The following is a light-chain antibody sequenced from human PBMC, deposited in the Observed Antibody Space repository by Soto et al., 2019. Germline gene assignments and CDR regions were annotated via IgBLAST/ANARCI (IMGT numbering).Light chain of an antibody. Sequence: QSALTQPPSASGSPGQSVPISCTGTRSDVGGYNYVSWYQQYPGKAPKLIIYAVTERPSGVPDRFSGSKSGNTASLTVSGLQTEDEADYYCSSYAGWINWVFGGGTKLTVL. CDR2: AVT. CDR3: SSYAGWINWV. J-gene: IGLJ3*02. V-gene: IGLV2-8*01. CDR1: RSDVGGYNY.